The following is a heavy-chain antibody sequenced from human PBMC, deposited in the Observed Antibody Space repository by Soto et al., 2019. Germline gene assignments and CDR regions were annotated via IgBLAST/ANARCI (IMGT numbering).Heavy chain of an antibody. CDR1: GFTFSDYG. J-gene: IGHJ6*02. V-gene: IGHV3-33*01. CDR3: ARGSLYCSSTSCSYGMDV. CDR2: IWFDGSNE. Sequence: QVQLVESGGGVVQPGWSLRLSCAASGFTFSDYGMHWVRQAPGEGLQWVAVIWFDGSNEHYADSVKGRFTISRDNSKDTQYLQMYGLRAGDTAVDYCARGSLYCSSTSCSYGMDVWGQGTTVTGSS. D-gene: IGHD2-15*01.